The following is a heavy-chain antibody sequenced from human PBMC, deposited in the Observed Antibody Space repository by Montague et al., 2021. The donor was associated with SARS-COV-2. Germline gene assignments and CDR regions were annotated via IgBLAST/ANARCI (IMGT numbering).Heavy chain of an antibody. CDR3: AREGITAAGKDFDY. V-gene: IGHV3-30*04. Sequence: SLRLSCAASGFTLSSYAMHWVRQAPGKGLEWVAVISYDGTNEYYADSVKGRFTISRDNSKNTLYPQMNSLRAEDTAVYYCAREGITAAGKDFDYWGQGTLVTVSS. D-gene: IGHD6-13*01. CDR1: GFTLSSYA. CDR2: ISYDGTNE. J-gene: IGHJ4*02.